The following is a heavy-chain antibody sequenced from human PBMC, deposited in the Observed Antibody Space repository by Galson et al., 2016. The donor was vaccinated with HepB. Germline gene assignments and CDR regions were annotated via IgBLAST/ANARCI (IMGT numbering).Heavy chain of an antibody. CDR3: ASRPGGASVYYGVFDY. CDR2: ISYDGRT. Sequence: SETLSLTCTVSGGSIGSSFWTWIRQPPGKPLEWIGYISYDGRTNYNPSLNSRVTISADTSNNQFSLRLTSMTAADTAVYYCASRPGGASVYYGVFDYWGQGALVTVSS. J-gene: IGHJ4*02. D-gene: IGHD2-8*02. V-gene: IGHV4-59*12. CDR1: GGSIGSSF.